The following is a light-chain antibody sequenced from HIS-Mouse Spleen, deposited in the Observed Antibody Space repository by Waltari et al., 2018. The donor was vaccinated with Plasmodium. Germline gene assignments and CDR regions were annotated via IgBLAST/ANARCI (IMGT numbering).Light chain of an antibody. CDR2: EDS. CDR3: YSTDSSGNQRL. V-gene: IGLV3-10*01. CDR1: ALPKKY. J-gene: IGLJ3*02. Sequence: SYELTQPPPVSVSPGQTARITCSGDALPKKYAYWDQQRSGQTPVLVINEDSKRPSGSPERFAGDSSGRMATVTISGSQGEDEADYYVYSTDSSGNQRLFGGGTKLTVL.